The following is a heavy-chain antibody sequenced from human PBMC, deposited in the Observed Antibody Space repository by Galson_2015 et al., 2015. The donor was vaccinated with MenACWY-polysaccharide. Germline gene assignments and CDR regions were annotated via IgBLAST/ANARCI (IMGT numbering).Heavy chain of an antibody. CDR1: GDSTRSGGYY. J-gene: IGHJ4*02. Sequence: TLSLTCNVSGDSTRSGGYYWSWIRQHPGKGLEWMGYIHYRGSTSYNPSLTSRLLISGDASNGQFSLKLSSVTAADTAVYYCARYNIAAGDFDYWGQGALVTVSS. CDR3: ARYNIAAGDFDY. D-gene: IGHD6-25*01. V-gene: IGHV4-31*03. CDR2: IHYRGST.